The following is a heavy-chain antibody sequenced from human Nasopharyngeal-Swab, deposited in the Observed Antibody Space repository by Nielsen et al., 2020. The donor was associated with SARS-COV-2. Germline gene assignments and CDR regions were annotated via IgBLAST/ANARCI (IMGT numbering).Heavy chain of an antibody. D-gene: IGHD6-13*01. CDR2: ISWDGGST. CDR3: AKDIYSSSWTPWYYHYGMDV. V-gene: IGHV3-43*01. CDR1: GFTFDDYT. Sequence: GESLKISCAASGFTFDDYTMHWVRQAPGKGLEWVSLISWDGGSTYYADSVKGRFTISRDNSKNSLYLQMNSLRTEDTALYYCAKDIYSSSWTPWYYHYGMDVWGQGTTVTVSS. J-gene: IGHJ6*02.